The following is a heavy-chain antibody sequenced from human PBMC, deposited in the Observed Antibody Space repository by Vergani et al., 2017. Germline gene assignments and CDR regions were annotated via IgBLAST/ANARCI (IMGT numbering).Heavy chain of an antibody. CDR3: ARDSKEXAGTRAYYYYYMDV. V-gene: IGHV3-33*01. CDR2: IWYDGSNK. CDR1: GFTFSSYG. J-gene: IGHJ6*03. Sequence: QVQLVESGGGVVQPGRSLILSCAASGFTFSSYGMHWVRQAPGKGLEWVAVIWYDGSNKYYADSVKGRFTISRDNSKNTLYLQMNSLRAEDTAVYYCARDSKEXAGTRAYYYYYMDVWGKGTTVTVSS. D-gene: IGHD6-19*01.